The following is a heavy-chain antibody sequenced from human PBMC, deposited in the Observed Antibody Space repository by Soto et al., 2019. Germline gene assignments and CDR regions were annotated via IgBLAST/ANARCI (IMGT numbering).Heavy chain of an antibody. CDR2: IKQDGSEK. CDR1: GFTFSSYW. D-gene: IGHD1-1*01. Sequence: GGSLRLSCAASGFTFSSYWMSWVRQAPGKGLEWVANIKQDGSEKYYVDSVKGRFTISRDNAKNSLYLQMNSLRAEDTAVYYCARLYNWNDDNWFDPWGQGTLVTVSS. J-gene: IGHJ5*02. V-gene: IGHV3-7*01. CDR3: ARLYNWNDDNWFDP.